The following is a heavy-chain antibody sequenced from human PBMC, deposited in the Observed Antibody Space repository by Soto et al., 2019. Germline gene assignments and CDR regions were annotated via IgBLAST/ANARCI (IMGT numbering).Heavy chain of an antibody. V-gene: IGHV3-30*18. CDR1: GFTFSSYG. J-gene: IGHJ6*02. Sequence: QVQLVESGGGVVQPGRSLRLSCAASGFTFSSYGMHWVRQAPGKGLEWVAVISYDGSNKYYADSVKGRFTISRDNSKNTLYLQMNSLRAEVTAVYYCAKEYYYGSGGMDVWGQGTTVTVSS. D-gene: IGHD3-10*01. CDR2: ISYDGSNK. CDR3: AKEYYYGSGGMDV.